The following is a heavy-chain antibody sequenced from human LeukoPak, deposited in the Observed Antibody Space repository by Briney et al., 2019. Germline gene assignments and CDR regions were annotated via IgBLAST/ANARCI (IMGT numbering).Heavy chain of an antibody. Sequence: GGSLRLSCAASGFTFSSYSMNWVRQAPGKGLEWVSSISSSSRYIYYADSVKGRFTISRDNAKNSLYLQMNSLRAEDTAVYYCARDSRYCNGGSCYNDAFDIWGQGTMVTVSS. CDR3: ARDSRYCNGGSCYNDAFDI. J-gene: IGHJ3*02. CDR1: GFTFSSYS. V-gene: IGHV3-21*01. D-gene: IGHD2-15*01. CDR2: ISSSSRYI.